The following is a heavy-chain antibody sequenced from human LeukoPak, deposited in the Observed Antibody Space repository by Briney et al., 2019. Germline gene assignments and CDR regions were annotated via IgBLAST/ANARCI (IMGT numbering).Heavy chain of an antibody. J-gene: IGHJ4*02. CDR1: GYTLTSYY. CDR2: INPNSGVT. V-gene: IGHV1-2*02. Sequence: ASVKVSFKASGYTLTSYYMHWVRQAPGQGLEWMGWINPNSGVTKYAQKFQGRVTMTRDTSISTAYMELSRLTSDDTAVYYCAKWIETSGYYFDYWGQGTLVTVSS. D-gene: IGHD3-22*01. CDR3: AKWIETSGYYFDY.